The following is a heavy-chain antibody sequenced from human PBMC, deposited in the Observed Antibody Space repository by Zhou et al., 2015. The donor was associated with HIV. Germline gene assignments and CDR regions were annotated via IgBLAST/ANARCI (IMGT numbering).Heavy chain of an antibody. CDR1: GFTFSNYY. D-gene: IGHD6-19*01. CDR3: ARDEPEAVGWYFDI. Sequence: VQLVESGGNLVKPGGSLRLSCAVSGFTFSNYYMSWIRQAPGKGLEWVSVISSVGWTNYADSVNGRFTISRDNSKNTLYLQMNSLRVEDTAVYFCARDEPEAVGWYFDIWGRGTLVTVSS. CDR2: ISSVGWT. J-gene: IGHJ2*01. V-gene: IGHV3-66*01.